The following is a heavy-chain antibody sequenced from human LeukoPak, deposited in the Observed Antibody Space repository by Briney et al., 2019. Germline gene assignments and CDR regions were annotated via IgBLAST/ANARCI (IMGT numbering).Heavy chain of an antibody. CDR2: ISAYNGNT. V-gene: IGHV1-18*01. CDR1: GYTFTSYG. J-gene: IGHJ5*02. D-gene: IGHD3-10*01. CDR3: ARDGIKSLLFRFDP. Sequence: ASVKVSCKAPGYTFTSYGISWERQSPGQGLEWMGWISAYNGNTNYAQKLQGRVTMTTDTSTSTAYMELRGLRSDDTAVYYCARDGIKSLLFRFDPWGQGTLVTVSS.